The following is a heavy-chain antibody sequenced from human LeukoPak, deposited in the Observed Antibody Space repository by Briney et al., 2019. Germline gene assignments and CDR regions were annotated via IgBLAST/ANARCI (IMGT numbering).Heavy chain of an antibody. Sequence: PGTLSLTRTLSRGSISSNYSSWVPHPPRGGLGWTWYIYYSGSTNYNPSLKSRVTISVDTSKNQFSLKLSSVTAADTAVYYCARDIPHQLEPDAFDIWGQGTMVTVSS. CDR1: RGSISSNY. J-gene: IGHJ3*02. V-gene: IGHV4-59*01. CDR2: IYYSGST. D-gene: IGHD1-1*01. CDR3: ARDIPHQLEPDAFDI.